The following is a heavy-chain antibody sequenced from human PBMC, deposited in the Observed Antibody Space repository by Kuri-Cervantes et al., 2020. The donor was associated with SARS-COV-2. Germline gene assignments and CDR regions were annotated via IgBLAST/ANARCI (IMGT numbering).Heavy chain of an antibody. CDR3: ARLRVYDYVWGSNRYSAHYYNALDV. CDR1: GYSFTSYW. J-gene: IGHJ6*02. CDR2: IYPHDSDR. D-gene: IGHD3-16*02. Sequence: KVCCKGSGYSFTSYWIGWVRQMPGKGLEWMGIIYPHDSDRRYSPSFQGQVTISADKSISTAYLQWSSLKASDTAMYYCARLRVYDYVWGSNRYSAHYYNALDVWGQGTTVTVSS. V-gene: IGHV5-51*01.